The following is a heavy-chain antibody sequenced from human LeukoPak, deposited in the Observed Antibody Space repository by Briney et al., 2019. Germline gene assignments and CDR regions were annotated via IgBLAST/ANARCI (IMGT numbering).Heavy chain of an antibody. D-gene: IGHD1-26*01. CDR1: GFTFSSYW. V-gene: IGHV3-7*03. J-gene: IGHJ3*02. Sequence: GGSLRLSCAASGFTFSSYWMSWVRQAPGKGLEWVANIKQDGSEKYYVDSVKGRFTISRDNAKNSLYLQMNSLRAEDTALYHCARSSGIVGAKGAFDIWGQGTMVTVSS. CDR2: IKQDGSEK. CDR3: ARSSGIVGAKGAFDI.